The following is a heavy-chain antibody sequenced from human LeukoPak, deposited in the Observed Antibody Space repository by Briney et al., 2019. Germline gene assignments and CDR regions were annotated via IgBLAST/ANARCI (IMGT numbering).Heavy chain of an antibody. CDR3: ARKGNALDV. V-gene: IGHV3-64*02. J-gene: IGHJ6*02. Sequence: PGGSLRLSCAASGFTFTDFAMHWVRQAPGKGLAYVSAISSNGGSTFYADSVKGRFTISRDNSKNTLYLQMGSLRAEDMGVYYCARKGNALDVWGQGTTVTVSS. CDR2: ISSNGGST. CDR1: GFTFTDFA.